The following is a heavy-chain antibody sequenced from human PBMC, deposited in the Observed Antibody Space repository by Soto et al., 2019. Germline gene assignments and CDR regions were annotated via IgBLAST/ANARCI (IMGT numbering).Heavy chain of an antibody. CDR1: GFTFTNYW. CDR3: VRGVLSGWTRPYFFDY. Sequence: PGGSLRLSCEASGFTFTNYWIQWVRQGPEKGLVWVSRISSDGSITSYADSVKGRFTISRDNAKNMVYLEMNSLRAEDTAVYYCVRGVLSGWTRPYFFDYCGHGAMVTVSS. D-gene: IGHD6-19*01. J-gene: IGHJ4*01. V-gene: IGHV3-74*03. CDR2: ISSDGSIT.